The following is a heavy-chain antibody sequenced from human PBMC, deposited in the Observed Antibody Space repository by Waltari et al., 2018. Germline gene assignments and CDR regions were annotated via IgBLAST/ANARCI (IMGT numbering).Heavy chain of an antibody. CDR3: AHRGKVVSAWSEENVDP. CDR1: GFTLSTSGVG. D-gene: IGHD3-3*01. Sequence: QITLKESAPTLVNHTQTLKLTCTFPGFTLSTSGVGVGWIRQPQGKALEWLALIYWNDDKRYSPSLKSRVTKTKDTSKNQVVLTITNMDPVDTATYYCAHRGKVVSAWSEENVDPWGQGTLVTVSS. CDR2: IYWNDDK. V-gene: IGHV2-5*01. J-gene: IGHJ5*02.